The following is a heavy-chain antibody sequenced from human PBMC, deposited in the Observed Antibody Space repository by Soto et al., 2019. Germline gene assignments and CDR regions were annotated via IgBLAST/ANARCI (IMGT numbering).Heavy chain of an antibody. CDR3: ASLGALSTRTFDY. J-gene: IGHJ4*01. Sequence: SETLSLTCTVSGGSINDFYWSWIRQPPGKGLEWIGYIYYSGSTDYNPSLKSRVTISVDPSKTQFSPNLRSVNTADTAVYYCASLGALSTRTFDYWGQGTLVTVSS. CDR2: IYYSGST. CDR1: GGSINDFY. D-gene: IGHD1-1*01. V-gene: IGHV4-59*12.